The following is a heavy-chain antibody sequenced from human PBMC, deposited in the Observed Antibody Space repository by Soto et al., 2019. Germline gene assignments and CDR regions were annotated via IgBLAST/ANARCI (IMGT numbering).Heavy chain of an antibody. Sequence: QVQLQESGPGLLKPSETLSITCTVSGASFTGSSYWSWIRQPAGKGLEWIGRFSLSGTTNYNPSLRSRVTMAADVSTNQFSLRLTSVTAADTALCYCARGMTPPGAPAWYYFDAWGQGTLVNVSS. J-gene: IGHJ4*02. CDR1: GASFTGSSY. CDR2: FSLSGTT. V-gene: IGHV4-4*07. CDR3: ARGMTPPGAPAWYYFDA. D-gene: IGHD2-8*02.